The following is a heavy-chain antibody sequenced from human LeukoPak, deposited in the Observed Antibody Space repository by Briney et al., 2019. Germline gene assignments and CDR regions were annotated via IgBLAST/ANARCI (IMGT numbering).Heavy chain of an antibody. CDR1: GGSISGYY. V-gene: IGHV4-59*01. CDR3: ARKNAFDI. J-gene: IGHJ3*02. Sequence: PSETLSLTCTVSGGSISGYYWSWIRQPPGKGLEWIGYIYYTGSTSYNPSLKSRVTISLDTSKNQLSLQLNSMTAADTAVYYCARKNAFDIWGQGTMVSVSS. CDR2: IYYTGST.